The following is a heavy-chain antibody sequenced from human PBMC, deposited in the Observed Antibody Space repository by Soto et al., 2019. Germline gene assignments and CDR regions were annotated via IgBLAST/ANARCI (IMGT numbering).Heavy chain of an antibody. CDR2: ISGSGGSK. Sequence: GGSLRLSCAASVFTFSSYAMSLVRQAPGKGLECVSAISGSGGSKYYADSVKGRFTISRDNSKNTLYLQMNSLRAEDTAVYYCAKEIPGWYFDLWGRGTMVTVSS. J-gene: IGHJ2*01. CDR1: VFTFSSYA. V-gene: IGHV3-23*01. CDR3: AKEIPGWYFDL.